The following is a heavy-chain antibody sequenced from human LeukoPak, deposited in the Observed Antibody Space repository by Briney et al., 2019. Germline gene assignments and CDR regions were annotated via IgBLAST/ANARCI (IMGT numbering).Heavy chain of an antibody. CDR1: GYSISSGYY. CDR2: IYHSGST. V-gene: IGHV4-38-2*01. Sequence: PSETLSLTCAVSGYSISSGYYWGWIRQPPGKGLERIGSIYHSGSTYYNPSLKSRVTISVDTSKNQFSLKLSSVTAADTAVHYCARPWLRFSVPDWGQGTLVTVSS. D-gene: IGHD5-12*01. CDR3: ARPWLRFSVPD. J-gene: IGHJ4*02.